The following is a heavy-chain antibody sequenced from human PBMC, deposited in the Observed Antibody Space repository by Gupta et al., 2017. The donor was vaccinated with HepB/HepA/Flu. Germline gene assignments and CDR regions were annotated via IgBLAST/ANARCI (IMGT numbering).Heavy chain of an antibody. CDR3: AKGYTTENGGYYDV. J-gene: IGHJ3*01. Sequence: EVPLLESGGGLAQPGGSLRLSCKGSGFLFNNFALGWVRQSPGKGLEWVSHIFGDGVTIFYSDSVKGRFTISRDNSKNTLYLQMDKLRVEDTALYYCAKGYTTENGGYYDVWGQGTVVTVSS. D-gene: IGHD3-22*01. CDR2: IFGDGVTI. CDR1: GFLFNNFA. V-gene: IGHV3-23*01.